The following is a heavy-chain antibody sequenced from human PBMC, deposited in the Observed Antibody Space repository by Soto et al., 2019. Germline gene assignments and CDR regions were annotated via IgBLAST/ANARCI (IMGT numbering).Heavy chain of an antibody. Sequence: PGGSLRLSCAGTGFTFSIYDMHLVRQAPGKGLEWLALISSDGSHTFSADSVKGRFAISTDNCKNALYMQTNSLRHEDTDVYFCVKGNGRPGEFDSWGQGTLVTVSS. V-gene: IGHV3-30*18. CDR1: GFTFSIYD. J-gene: IGHJ4*02. CDR3: VKGNGRPGEFDS. D-gene: IGHD1-1*01. CDR2: ISSDGSHT.